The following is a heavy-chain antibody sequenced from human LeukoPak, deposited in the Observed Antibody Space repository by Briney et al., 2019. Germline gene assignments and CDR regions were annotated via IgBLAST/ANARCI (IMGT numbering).Heavy chain of an antibody. CDR3: AREAAVAKRGDYFDY. CDR2: INHSGGT. J-gene: IGHJ4*02. V-gene: IGHV4-34*01. Sequence: PSETLSLTCAVYGGSFSGYYWSWIRQPPGKGLEWIGEINHSGGTNYNPSLKSRVIISVDTSKNQVSLKLSSVAAADTTVYYCAREAAVAKRGDYFDYWGQGSLV. D-gene: IGHD4-23*01. CDR1: GGSFSGYY.